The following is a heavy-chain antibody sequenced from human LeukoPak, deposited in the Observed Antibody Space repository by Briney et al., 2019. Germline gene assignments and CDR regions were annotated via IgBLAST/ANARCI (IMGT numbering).Heavy chain of an antibody. CDR2: ISYDGSNK. CDR3: AKESRSGRSAINYYYYGMDV. J-gene: IGHJ6*02. CDR1: GFTFSSYG. V-gene: IGHV3-30*18. D-gene: IGHD3-10*01. Sequence: GRSLRLSCAASGFTFSSYGMHWVRQAPGKGLEWVAVISYDGSNKYYADSVKGRFTISRDNSKSTLYLQMNSLRAEDTAVYYCAKESRSGRSAINYYYYGMDVWGQGTTVTVS.